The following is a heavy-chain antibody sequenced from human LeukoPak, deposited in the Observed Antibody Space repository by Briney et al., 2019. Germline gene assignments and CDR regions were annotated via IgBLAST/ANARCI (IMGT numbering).Heavy chain of an antibody. Sequence: GASVKVSCEASGYTFTSYDINWVRQATGQGLEWMGWMNPNSGNTGYAQKFQGRVTMTRNTSISTAYMELSSLRSEDTAVYYCARGPPFYYDFWSGYLRYYYYYYGMDVWGQGTTVTVSS. D-gene: IGHD3-3*01. CDR3: ARGPPFYYDFWSGYLRYYYYYYGMDV. J-gene: IGHJ6*02. V-gene: IGHV1-8*01. CDR2: MNPNSGNT. CDR1: GYTFTSYD.